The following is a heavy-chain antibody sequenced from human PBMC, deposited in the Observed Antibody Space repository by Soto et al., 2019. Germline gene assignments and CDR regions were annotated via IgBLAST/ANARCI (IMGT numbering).Heavy chain of an antibody. CDR2: IYYSGST. D-gene: IGHD1-7*01. J-gene: IGHJ6*02. Sequence: SETLSLTCTVSGGSISSSTHYWGWIRQPPGKGLEWIGSIYYSGSTYYNPSLKSRVTISVDTSKNQFFLKLSSLRAEDTAVYYCVKVVSPGTRNYYYYGMDVWGQGTTVTVSS. CDR1: GGSISSSTHY. V-gene: IGHV4-39*01. CDR3: VKVVSPGTRNYYYYGMDV.